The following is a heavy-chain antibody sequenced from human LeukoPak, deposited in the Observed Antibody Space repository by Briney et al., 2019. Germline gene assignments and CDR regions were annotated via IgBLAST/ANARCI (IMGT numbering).Heavy chain of an antibody. Sequence: PGGSLRLSCAASGFTFSSYGMHWVRQAPGKGLEWVAVISYDGSNKYYADSVKGRFTISRDNSKNTLYLQMNSLRAEDTAVYYCAKPLLYSPPKYYFDYWGQGTLVTVSS. V-gene: IGHV3-30*18. CDR2: ISYDGSNK. CDR3: AKPLLYSPPKYYFDY. D-gene: IGHD6-13*01. CDR1: GFTFSSYG. J-gene: IGHJ4*02.